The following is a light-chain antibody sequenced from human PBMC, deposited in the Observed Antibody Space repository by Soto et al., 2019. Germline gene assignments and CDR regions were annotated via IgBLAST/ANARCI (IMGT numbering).Light chain of an antibody. CDR1: SSDVGGYNY. J-gene: IGLJ2*01. CDR3: SSYTSSSTVV. V-gene: IGLV2-14*01. CDR2: EVS. Sequence: QSALTQPASVSGSPGQSITISCTGTSSDVGGYNYVSWYQQHPGKAPKLMIYEVSNRPSGVSNRFPGSKSGNTASLTISGLRAEGGAEYYCSSYTSSSTVVFGGGTKLPVL.